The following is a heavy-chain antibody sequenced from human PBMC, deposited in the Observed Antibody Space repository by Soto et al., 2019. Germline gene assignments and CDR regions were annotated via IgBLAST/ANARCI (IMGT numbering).Heavy chain of an antibody. CDR3: ARVPKSGGGNGADY. J-gene: IGHJ4*02. Sequence: SVKVSCKASGGTFSSYAISWVRQAPGQGLEWMGGIIPMFGTTNYAQKFQGRVTITADKSTGIAYMELSSLRSEDTAVYYCARVPKSGGGNGADYRGQGTLVTVSS. D-gene: IGHD3-16*01. V-gene: IGHV1-69*06. CDR1: GGTFSSYA. CDR2: IIPMFGTT.